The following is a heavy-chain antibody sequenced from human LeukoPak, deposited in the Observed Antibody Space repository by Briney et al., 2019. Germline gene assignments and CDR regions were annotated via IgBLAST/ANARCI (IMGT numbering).Heavy chain of an antibody. CDR3: ARASYYESRNNIAFDL. D-gene: IGHD3-10*01. J-gene: IGHJ3*01. CDR1: GGSINNYY. V-gene: IGHV4-4*07. Sequence: PSETLSLTCTVSGGSINNYYWSWIRQPAGKGLEWIGRINPSGSTKNNPSLKSRVTMSLDTRKNQLSLNLGSVTAGDTAVYYCARASYYESRNNIAFDLWGRGTMVTVSS. CDR2: INPSGST.